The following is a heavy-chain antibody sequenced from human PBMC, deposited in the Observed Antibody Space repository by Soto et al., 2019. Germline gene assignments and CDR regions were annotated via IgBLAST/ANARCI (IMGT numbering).Heavy chain of an antibody. CDR3: AKDPSYCSGGSCYPTYFDY. V-gene: IGHV3-23*01. D-gene: IGHD2-15*01. CDR2: ISGSGGST. CDR1: GFTFSSYA. J-gene: IGHJ4*02. Sequence: GGSLRLSCAASGFTFSSYAMSWVRQAPGKGLEWVSAISGSGGSTYYADSVKGRFTISRDNSKNTLYLQMNSLRAEDTAVYYCAKDPSYCSGGSCYPTYFDYWGQGTLVTVSS.